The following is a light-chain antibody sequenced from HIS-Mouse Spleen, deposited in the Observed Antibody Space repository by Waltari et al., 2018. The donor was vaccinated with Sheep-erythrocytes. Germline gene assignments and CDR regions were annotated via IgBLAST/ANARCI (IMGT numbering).Light chain of an antibody. CDR1: QGISSY. CDR3: QQYYSYPYT. V-gene: IGKV1-8*01. J-gene: IGKJ2*01. CDR2: AAS. Sequence: AIRMTQSPSSLSAPTGDRVTITCRASQGISSYLAWYQQKPGKAPKLLIYAASTLQSGVPSRFSGSGSGTDFTLTISCLQSEDFETYYCQQYYSYPYTFGQGTKLEIK.